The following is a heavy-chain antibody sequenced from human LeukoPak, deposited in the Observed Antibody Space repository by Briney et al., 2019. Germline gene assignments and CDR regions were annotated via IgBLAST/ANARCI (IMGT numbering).Heavy chain of an antibody. CDR3: AKSIAAAGTFPPDY. Sequence: PGGSLRLSCAASGFTFSSYAMHWVRQAPGKGLEWVAVISYDGSNKYYADSVKGRFTISRDNSKNTLYLQMNSLRAEDTAVYYCAKSIAAAGTFPPDYWGQGTLVTVSS. CDR1: GFTFSSYA. CDR2: ISYDGSNK. J-gene: IGHJ4*02. D-gene: IGHD6-13*01. V-gene: IGHV3-30-3*02.